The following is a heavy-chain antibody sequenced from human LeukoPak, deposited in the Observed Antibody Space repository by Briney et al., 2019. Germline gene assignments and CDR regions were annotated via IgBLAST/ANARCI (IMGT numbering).Heavy chain of an antibody. Sequence: PGGSLRLSCAASGFTFSSHAMSWVRQAPGKGLEWVSAISASGASTVYADSVKGRFTISRDNSKNTLNLQMSSLGAADTAVYYCAKSRGSFSRSGDFDSWGQGTLVTVSS. CDR3: AKSRGSFSRSGDFDS. V-gene: IGHV3-23*01. D-gene: IGHD1-26*01. CDR1: GFTFSSHA. J-gene: IGHJ4*02. CDR2: ISASGAST.